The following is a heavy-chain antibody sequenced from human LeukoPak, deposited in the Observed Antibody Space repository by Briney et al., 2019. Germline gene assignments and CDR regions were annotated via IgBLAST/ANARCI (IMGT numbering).Heavy chain of an antibody. D-gene: IGHD6-13*01. V-gene: IGHV3-48*03. Sequence: GGYLRLSCAASEFTFSSYEMNWVRQAPGKGLEWVSYISSSGSTILYADSVKGRFSISRDNAKNSLFLQMNSLRAGDTAVYYCARGRSWVDHWGQGTLVTVSS. J-gene: IGHJ4*02. CDR3: ARGRSWVDH. CDR2: ISSSGSTI. CDR1: EFTFSSYE.